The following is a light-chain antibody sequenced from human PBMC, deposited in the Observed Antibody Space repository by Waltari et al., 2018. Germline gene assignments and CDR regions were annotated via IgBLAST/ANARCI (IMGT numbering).Light chain of an antibody. CDR1: SGNMATKY. CDR2: VDH. V-gene: IGLV6-57*02. Sequence: NFMLTQPHSVSESPGKTVTISCSANSGNMATKYVQWTPQSPGSKPLPVIYVDHQRPFGVPDRFSGSIDSSSNTATLTISGLRTEDEANYFCQSYDSTKHAVVFGGGTKLTVL. CDR3: QSYDSTKHAVV. J-gene: IGLJ2*01.